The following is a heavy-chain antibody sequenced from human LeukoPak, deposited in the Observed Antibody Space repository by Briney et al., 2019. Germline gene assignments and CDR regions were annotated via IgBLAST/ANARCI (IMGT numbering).Heavy chain of an antibody. CDR3: ARAGMSIWFGEITYDY. CDR2: INHSGST. Sequence: SETLSLTCAVYGGSFSGYYWSWIRQPPGKGLEWTGEINHSGSTNYNPSLKSRVTISVDTSKDQFSLKLSSVTAADTAAYYCARAGMSIWFGEITYDYWGQGTLVTVSS. D-gene: IGHD3-10*01. J-gene: IGHJ4*02. V-gene: IGHV4-34*01. CDR1: GGSFSGYY.